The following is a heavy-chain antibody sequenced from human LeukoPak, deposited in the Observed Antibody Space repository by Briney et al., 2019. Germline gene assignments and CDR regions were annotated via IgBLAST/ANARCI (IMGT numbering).Heavy chain of an antibody. CDR3: ARDLMGIAYRGAFYY. CDR1: GLNFYEYT. D-gene: IGHD6-13*01. Sequence: SLRLYCAAVGLNFYEYTMRWVRQAPGKGLEWVSGIRWDSGAIYYADSVKGRFTISRDNAKNSLYLQMNSLRAEDTAVYYCARDLMGIAYRGAFYYWGQGTLVTVSS. J-gene: IGHJ4*02. V-gene: IGHV3-9*01. CDR2: IRWDSGAI.